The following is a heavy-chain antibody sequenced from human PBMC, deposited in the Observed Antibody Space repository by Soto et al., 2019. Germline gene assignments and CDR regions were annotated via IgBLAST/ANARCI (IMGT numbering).Heavy chain of an antibody. V-gene: IGHV1-69*02. CDR1: GGTFSSYT. Sequence: QVQLVQSGAEVKKPGSSVKVSCKASGGTFSSYTISWVRQAPGQGLEWMGRIIPILGIANYAQKFQGRVTITADKSTSTAYLELSSLRSEDTAVYYCARNALVDTAMEYWGQGTLVTASS. CDR3: ARNALVDTAMEY. D-gene: IGHD5-18*01. J-gene: IGHJ4*02. CDR2: IIPILGIA.